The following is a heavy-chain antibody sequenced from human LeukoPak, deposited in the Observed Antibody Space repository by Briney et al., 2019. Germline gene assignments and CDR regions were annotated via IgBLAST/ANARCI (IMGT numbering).Heavy chain of an antibody. CDR3: ARDPYSGSYGNYYYYFMDV. CDR2: ITSGSSYT. V-gene: IGHV3-21*01. CDR1: GFTFSSYN. Sequence: PGGSLRLSCAASGFTFSSYNMNWVRQAPGKGLEWVSSITSGSSYTYYADPVKGRFTISRDNAKNSLYLQMNSLRAEDTAVYYCARDPYSGSYGNYYYYFMDVWGKGTTVTISS. D-gene: IGHD1-26*01. J-gene: IGHJ6*03.